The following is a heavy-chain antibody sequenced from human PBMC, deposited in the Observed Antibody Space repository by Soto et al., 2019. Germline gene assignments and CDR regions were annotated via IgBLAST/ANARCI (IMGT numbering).Heavy chain of an antibody. CDR2: INHSGST. J-gene: IGHJ1*01. CDR3: ARGVPRTRVIIIGD. V-gene: IGHV4-34*01. CDR1: GGSFSSYY. D-gene: IGHD3-10*01. Sequence: SETLSLTCAVYGGSFSSYYWSWIRQPPGKGLEWIGEINHSGSTNYNPSLKSRVTISVDTSKNQFSLMLSSVTAADTAVYYCARGVPRTRVIIIGDGGQGTLVTVS.